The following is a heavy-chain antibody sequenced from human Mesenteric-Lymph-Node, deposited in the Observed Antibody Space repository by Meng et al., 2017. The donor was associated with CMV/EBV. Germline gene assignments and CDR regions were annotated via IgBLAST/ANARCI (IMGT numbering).Heavy chain of an antibody. V-gene: IGHV3-7*03. CDR2: IDRDGSEK. D-gene: IGHD3-3*01. CDR1: GFTFSSNW. CDR3: ARDSITIFGVGVSPAYYGMDV. J-gene: IGHJ6*02. Sequence: GESLKISCAASGFTFSSNWMKWVRQAPGKGLEWVANIDRDGSEKNYAGSVKGRFTISRDNSKNTLYLQMNSLRAEDTAVYYCARDSITIFGVGVSPAYYGMDVWGQGTTVTVSS.